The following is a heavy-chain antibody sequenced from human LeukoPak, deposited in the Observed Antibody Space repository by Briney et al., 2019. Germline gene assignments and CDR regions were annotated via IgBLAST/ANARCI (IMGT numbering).Heavy chain of an antibody. CDR2: IYHSGST. D-gene: IGHD3-9*01. V-gene: IGHV4-38-2*02. J-gene: IGHJ4*02. Sequence: SETLSLTCTVSGYSISSGYYWGWIRQPPGKGLEWIGSIYHSGSTYYNPSLKSRVTISVDTSKNQFSLKLSSVTAADTAVYYCARDRIDILTGYCNVVDYWGQGTLVTVSS. CDR3: ARDRIDILTGYCNVVDY. CDR1: GYSISSGYY.